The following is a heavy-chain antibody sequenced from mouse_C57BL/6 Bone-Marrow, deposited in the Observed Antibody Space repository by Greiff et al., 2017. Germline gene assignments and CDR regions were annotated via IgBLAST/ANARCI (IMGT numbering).Heavy chain of an antibody. Sequence: VQLQQPGAELVMPGASVKLSCKASGYTFTSYWMHWVKQRPGQGLEWLGEIDPSDSYTNYNQKFKGKSTLTVDKSSSTAYMRLSSLTSEDSAVYYCARDDCSSYVSMGYWGQGTSVTVSS. CDR3: ARDDCSSYVSMGY. V-gene: IGHV1-69*01. CDR1: GYTFTSYW. CDR2: IDPSDSYT. D-gene: IGHD1-1*01. J-gene: IGHJ4*01.